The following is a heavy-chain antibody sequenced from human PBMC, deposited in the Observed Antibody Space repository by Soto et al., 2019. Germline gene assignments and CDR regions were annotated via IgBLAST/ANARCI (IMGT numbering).Heavy chain of an antibody. Sequence: QVQLLQSGAEVKKPGSSVRVSCEASGGTFRTYGISWVRQAPGQGLEGMGGIIPIFGKVNYAQKFQGRATITADESTTTVYMDLRSLTSEDTAVYYCAKGAVAGTPTSYYYYGMDVWGQGTTVTVS. CDR2: IIPIFGKV. D-gene: IGHD6-19*01. J-gene: IGHJ6*02. V-gene: IGHV1-69*12. CDR1: GGTFRTYG. CDR3: AKGAVAGTPTSYYYYGMDV.